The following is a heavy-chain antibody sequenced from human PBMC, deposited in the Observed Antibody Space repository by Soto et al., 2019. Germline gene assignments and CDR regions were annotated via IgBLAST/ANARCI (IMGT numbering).Heavy chain of an antibody. CDR1: GFTFSSYS. J-gene: IGHJ4*02. CDR2: ISSSSSYI. D-gene: IGHD1-26*01. CDR3: ARAGPNEWELHYFDY. V-gene: IGHV3-21*01. Sequence: GGSLRLSCAASGFTFSSYSMNWVRQAPGKGLEWVSSISSSSSYIYYADSVKGRFTISRDNAKNSLYLQMNSLRAEDTAVYYCARAGPNEWELHYFDYWGQGTLVTVSS.